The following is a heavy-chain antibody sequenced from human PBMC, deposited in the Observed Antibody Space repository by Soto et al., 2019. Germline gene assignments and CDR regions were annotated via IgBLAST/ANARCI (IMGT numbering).Heavy chain of an antibody. J-gene: IGHJ5*02. CDR3: AKNSGWFNT. V-gene: IGHV3-23*01. Sequence: GGSLRLSCAASGFPFSTTDMSWVRQAPGKGLEWVSTIGGSGETTYYADSVKGRFTISRDNSKNTLYLQMNSLRADDTALYYCAKNSGWFNTWGQGALVTVSS. CDR1: GFPFSTTD. D-gene: IGHD3-10*01. CDR2: IGGSGETT.